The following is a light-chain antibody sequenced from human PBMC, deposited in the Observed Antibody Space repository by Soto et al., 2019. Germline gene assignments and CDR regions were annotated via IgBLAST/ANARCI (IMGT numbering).Light chain of an antibody. J-gene: IGLJ3*02. CDR1: SSDVGGYNY. CDR2: DVS. Sequence: QSVLTQPPSASGSPVQSVTISCTGSSSDVGGYNYVSWYQQYPGKAPKLMIYDVSKRPSGVPDRFSGSKSGNTASLTVSGLQAEDEADYYCSSYAGTNNELLGGATKVTDL. CDR3: SSYAGTNNEL. V-gene: IGLV2-8*01.